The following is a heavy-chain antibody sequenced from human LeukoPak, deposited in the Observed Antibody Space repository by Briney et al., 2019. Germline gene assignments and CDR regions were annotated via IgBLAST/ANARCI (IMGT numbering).Heavy chain of an antibody. J-gene: IGHJ4*02. CDR2: IYHSGST. Sequence: SETLSLTCAVSGGSISSSNWWSWIRQPPGKGLEWIGEIYHSGSTNYNPSLKSRVTISVDKSKTQFSLKLSSVTAADTAVYYCARASGWYDGGTCDYWGQGTLVTVSS. CDR3: ARASGWYDGGTCDY. V-gene: IGHV4-4*02. CDR1: GGSISSSNW. D-gene: IGHD6-19*01.